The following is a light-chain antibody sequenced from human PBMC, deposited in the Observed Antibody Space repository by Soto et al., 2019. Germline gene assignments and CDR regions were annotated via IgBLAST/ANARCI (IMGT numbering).Light chain of an antibody. CDR3: QLYDSYSGT. CDR2: DAS. V-gene: IGKV1-5*01. Sequence: DIVLTQSPSTQSSPAGDRASITCRVSQSVSSWLSWYQQKPGKAPKLLIYDASGLESGVPSRFSGSGSGTEFTLTIISLQPDDFATYYCQLYDSYSGTFGQGTEVDIK. CDR1: QSVSSW. J-gene: IGKJ1*01.